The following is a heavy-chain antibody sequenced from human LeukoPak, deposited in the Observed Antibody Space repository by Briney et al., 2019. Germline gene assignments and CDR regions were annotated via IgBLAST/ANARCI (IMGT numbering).Heavy chain of an antibody. D-gene: IGHD1-7*01. V-gene: IGHV1-18*01. CDR1: GYTLTSYG. Sequence: GASVKVSCKASGYTLTSYGVSWVRQAPGQGLEWMGWISAYNGNTNYTQKLQGRVTMTTDTSTSTAYMELRSLRSDDTAVYYCARAPRELTIDYWGQGTLVTVSS. J-gene: IGHJ4*02. CDR2: ISAYNGNT. CDR3: ARAPRELTIDY.